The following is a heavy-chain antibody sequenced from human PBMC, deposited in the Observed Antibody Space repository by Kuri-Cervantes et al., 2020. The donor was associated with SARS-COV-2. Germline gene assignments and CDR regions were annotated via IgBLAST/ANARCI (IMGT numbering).Heavy chain of an antibody. CDR3: ARDRYDFWSGLGYYYYGMDV. J-gene: IGHJ6*02. Sequence: GGSLRLSCAASGFTFSSYWMHWVRQAPGKGLVWVSRINSDGSSTSYADSVKGRFTISRDNAKNTLYLQMNSLGAEDTAVYYCARDRYDFWSGLGYYYYGMDVWGQGTTVTVSS. V-gene: IGHV3-74*01. CDR1: GFTFSSYW. D-gene: IGHD3-3*01. CDR2: INSDGSST.